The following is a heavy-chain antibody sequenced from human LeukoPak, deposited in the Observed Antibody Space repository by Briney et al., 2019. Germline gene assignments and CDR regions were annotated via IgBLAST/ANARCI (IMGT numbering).Heavy chain of an antibody. D-gene: IGHD6-19*01. CDR2: INHSGST. V-gene: IGHV4-34*01. CDR1: GGSFSGYY. CDR3: AITPGIAVAATEY. J-gene: IGHJ4*02. Sequence: SETLSLTCAVYGGSFSGYYWSWIRQPPGKGLEWIGEINHSGSTNYNPSLKSRVTISVDMSKNQFSLKLSSVTAADTAVYYCAITPGIAVAATEYWGQGTLVTVSS.